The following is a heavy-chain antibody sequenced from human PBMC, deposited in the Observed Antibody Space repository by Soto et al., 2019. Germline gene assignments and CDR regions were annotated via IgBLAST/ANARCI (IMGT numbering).Heavy chain of an antibody. Sequence: GGSLRLSCAASGFTFSSYGMHWVRQAPGKGLEWVAVIWYDGSNKYYADSVKGRFTISRDNSKNTLYLQMNSLRAEDTAVYYCARDPQRAAAGTWWFDPWGQGTLVTVSS. D-gene: IGHD6-13*01. CDR3: ARDPQRAAAGTWWFDP. CDR2: IWYDGSNK. V-gene: IGHV3-33*01. CDR1: GFTFSSYG. J-gene: IGHJ5*02.